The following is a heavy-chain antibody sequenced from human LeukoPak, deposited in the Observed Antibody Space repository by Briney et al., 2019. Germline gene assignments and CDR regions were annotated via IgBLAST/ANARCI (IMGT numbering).Heavy chain of an antibody. Sequence: ASVKVSCKASGYTFTSYGISWVRQAPGQGLEWMGWISAYNGNTNYAQKLQGRVTMTTDTSTSTAYMELRSLRSDDTAVYYCARAEHGSGSYLSNWFDPWGQGTLVTVSS. D-gene: IGHD3-10*01. CDR1: GYTFTSYG. V-gene: IGHV1-18*01. J-gene: IGHJ5*02. CDR3: ARAEHGSGSYLSNWFDP. CDR2: ISAYNGNT.